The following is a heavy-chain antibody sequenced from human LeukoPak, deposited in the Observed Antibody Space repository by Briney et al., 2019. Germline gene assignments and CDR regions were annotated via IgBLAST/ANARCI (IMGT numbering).Heavy chain of an antibody. CDR2: IYTSGST. CDR3: ASIFRNCTNGVCYPPRYYFDY. CDR1: GGSISGFY. J-gene: IGHJ4*02. D-gene: IGHD2-8*01. V-gene: IGHV4-4*07. Sequence: SETLSLTCTVSGGSISGFYWSWIRQTAGKGLEWIGRIYTSGSTNYNPSLKSRVTMSLDTSKNQFSLKLSSVTAADTAVYYCASIFRNCTNGVCYPPRYYFDYWGQGTLVTVSS.